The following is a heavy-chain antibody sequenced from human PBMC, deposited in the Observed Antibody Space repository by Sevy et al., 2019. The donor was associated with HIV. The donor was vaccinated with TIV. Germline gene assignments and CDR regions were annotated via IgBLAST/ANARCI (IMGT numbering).Heavy chain of an antibody. CDR1: GIRLRCFG. J-gene: IGHJ4*02. D-gene: IGHD6-19*01. Sequence: GSLELSFAAVGIRLRCFGLAWVPPGPGQGAGVGAGYWFDGKYKAYADSVKGRFTISRDNSKNTLHLQMNSLRAEDTAVYYCARESIAVAGIGYYFKYWGQGTLVTVSS. CDR3: ARESIAVAGIGYYFKY. V-gene: IGHV3-33*01. CDR2: WFDGKYK.